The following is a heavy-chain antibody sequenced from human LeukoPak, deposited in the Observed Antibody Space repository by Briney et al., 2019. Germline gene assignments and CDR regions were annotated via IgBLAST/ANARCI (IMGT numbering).Heavy chain of an antibody. D-gene: IGHD6-13*01. CDR3: ARELYSSSWPYYYYGMDV. Sequence: SETLSLTCAVSGGSISSGGYSWSWIRQPPGKGLEWIGYIYHSGSTYYNPSLKSRVTISVDTSKNQFSLKLSSVTAADTAVYYCARELYSSSWPYYYYGMDVWGQGTTVTVSS. CDR2: IYHSGST. V-gene: IGHV4-30-2*01. CDR1: GGSISSGGYS. J-gene: IGHJ6*02.